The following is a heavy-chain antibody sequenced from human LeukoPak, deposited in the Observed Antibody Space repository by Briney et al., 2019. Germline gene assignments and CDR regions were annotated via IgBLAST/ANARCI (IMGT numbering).Heavy chain of an antibody. J-gene: IGHJ4*02. CDR3: AKDGMVWGVKPYYFDY. D-gene: IGHD3-10*01. Sequence: GGSLRLSCAASGFTFSSYAMSWVRQAPGKGLEWVSAISGSGGSTYYADSVKGRFTISRDNSKNTLYLQMNSLRAEDTAVYYCAKDGMVWGVKPYYFDYWGQGTLVTVSS. CDR1: GFTFSSYA. CDR2: ISGSGGST. V-gene: IGHV3-23*01.